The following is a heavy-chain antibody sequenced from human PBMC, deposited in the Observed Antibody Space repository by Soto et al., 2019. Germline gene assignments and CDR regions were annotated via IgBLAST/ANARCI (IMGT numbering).Heavy chain of an antibody. CDR1: GGTFSSYT. CDR3: ARDLGYGSEDY. D-gene: IGHD3-10*01. CDR2: IIPILGIA. V-gene: IGHV1-69*04. Sequence: ASVKVSCKASGGTFSSYTISWVRQAPGQGLEWMGRIIPILGIANYAQKFQGRVTITADKSTSTAYMELSSLRSEDTAVYYCARDLGYGSEDYWGQGTLVTVSS. J-gene: IGHJ4*02.